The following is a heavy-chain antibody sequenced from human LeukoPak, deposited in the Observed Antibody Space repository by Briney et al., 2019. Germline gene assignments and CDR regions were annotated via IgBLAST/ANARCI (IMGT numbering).Heavy chain of an antibody. D-gene: IGHD6-19*01. V-gene: IGHV3-53*01. J-gene: IGHJ3*02. Sequence: GGSLRLSCAASGFTVSSNYMSWVRQPPGKGLEWVSVIYSGGSTYYADSVKGRFTISRDNSKNTLYLQMNSLRAEDTAVYYCATTIAVAGTILDDAFDIWGQGTMVTVSS. CDR3: ATTIAVAGTILDDAFDI. CDR1: GFTVSSNY. CDR2: IYSGGST.